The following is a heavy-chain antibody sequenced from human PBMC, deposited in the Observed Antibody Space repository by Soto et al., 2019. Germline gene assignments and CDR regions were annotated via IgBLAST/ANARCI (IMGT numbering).Heavy chain of an antibody. D-gene: IGHD5-12*01. Sequence: TSETLSLTCTVSGGSISRSTYYWGWIRQSSGKGLEWIGSILNSGSASYNPSLKSRVTMSVDTSKNQFSLKVSSVTAADTAVYYCAKYQVATMFEDWGQGTLVTVSS. CDR1: GGSISRSTYY. J-gene: IGHJ4*02. CDR3: AKYQVATMFED. V-gene: IGHV4-39*01. CDR2: ILNSGSA.